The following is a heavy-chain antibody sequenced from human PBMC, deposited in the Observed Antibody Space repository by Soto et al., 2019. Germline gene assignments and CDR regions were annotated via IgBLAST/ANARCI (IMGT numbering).Heavy chain of an antibody. Sequence: GGSLSLSCAASGFTFSSYCMHWVRQAPGKGLEWVAVISYDGTNKYYADDVKGRFTISRDNSRNRLYLQMNSLRAEDTAVYYSTRGGVWGFLEWPYYYAMDVWVQGTTVTVSS. CDR2: ISYDGTNK. V-gene: IGHV3-30*04. D-gene: IGHD3-3*01. J-gene: IGHJ6*02. CDR1: GFTFSSYC. CDR3: TRGGVWGFLEWPYYYAMDV.